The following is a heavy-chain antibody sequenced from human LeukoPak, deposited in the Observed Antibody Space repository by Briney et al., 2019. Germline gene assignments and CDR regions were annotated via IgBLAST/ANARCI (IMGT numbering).Heavy chain of an antibody. CDR1: GGSISSGGYY. D-gene: IGHD2-2*01. CDR2: IYYSGST. Sequence: SETLSLTCTVSGGSISSGGYYWSWIRQHPGKGLEWIGYIYYSGSTYYNPSLKSRVTISVDTSKNQFSLKLSSVTAADTAVYYCARNPAEVVVPAAFDYWGQGTLVTVSS. J-gene: IGHJ4*02. CDR3: ARNPAEVVVPAAFDY. V-gene: IGHV4-31*03.